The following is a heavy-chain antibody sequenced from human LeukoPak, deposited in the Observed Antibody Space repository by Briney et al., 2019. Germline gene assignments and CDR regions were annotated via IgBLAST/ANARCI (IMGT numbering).Heavy chain of an antibody. CDR2: MNPNSGNT. CDR1: GYTFTSYD. J-gene: IGHJ6*03. CDR3: ARVSEYCSSTSCYTGYMDV. V-gene: IGHV1-8*01. D-gene: IGHD2-2*02. Sequence: ASVKVSCKASGYTFTSYDINWVRQATGQGLEWMEWMNPNSGNTGYAQKFQGRVTMTRNTSISTAYMELSSLRSEDTAVYYCARVSEYCSSTSCYTGYMDVWGKGTTVTVSS.